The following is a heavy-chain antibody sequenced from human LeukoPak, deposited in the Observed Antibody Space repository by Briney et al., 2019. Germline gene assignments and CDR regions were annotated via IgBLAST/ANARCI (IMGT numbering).Heavy chain of an antibody. J-gene: IGHJ4*02. Sequence: GGSLRLSCGVSVFTFRIYAMHGLRQAPGKGLEWVATLTYDGSDKDYADSVKGRFTISRDNSKNTLYLQMNGLRAEDTAVYFCTRDLAQSYLVVYSGQGTLVTVSS. CDR2: LTYDGSDK. CDR1: VFTFRIYA. V-gene: IGHV3-30-3*01. CDR3: TRDLAQSYLVVY. D-gene: IGHD3-10*01.